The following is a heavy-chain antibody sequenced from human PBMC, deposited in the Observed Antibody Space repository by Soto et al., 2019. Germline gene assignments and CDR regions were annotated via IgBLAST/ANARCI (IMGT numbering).Heavy chain of an antibody. D-gene: IGHD7-27*01. V-gene: IGHV4-34*01. CDR1: GGSFSGYY. CDR3: ARVWLTGVKTGYFDY. CDR2: INHSGST. Sequence: SQTLSLTCAVYGGSFSGYYWSWIRQPPGKGLEWIGEINHSGSTNYNPSLKSRVTISVDTSKNQFSLKLSSVTAADTAVYYCARVWLTGVKTGYFDYWGQGTLVTVSS. J-gene: IGHJ4*02.